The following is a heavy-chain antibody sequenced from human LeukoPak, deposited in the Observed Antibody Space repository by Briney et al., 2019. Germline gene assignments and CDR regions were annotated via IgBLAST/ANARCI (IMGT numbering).Heavy chain of an antibody. D-gene: IGHD4-17*01. Sequence: PSETLSLTCTVSGGSISSYYWSWIRQPPGKGLEWIGYIYYSGSTNYNPSLKSRVTISVDTSKNQFSLKLSSVTAADTAVYYCASLASGYGDPIHFDYWGQGTLVTVSS. CDR3: ASLASGYGDPIHFDY. J-gene: IGHJ4*02. V-gene: IGHV4-59*01. CDR2: IYYSGST. CDR1: GGSISSYY.